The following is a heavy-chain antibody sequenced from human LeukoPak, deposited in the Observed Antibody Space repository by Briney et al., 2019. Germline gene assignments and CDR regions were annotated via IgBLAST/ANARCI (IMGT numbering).Heavy chain of an antibody. Sequence: GGSLRLSCSVSGFIFSAYGMHWVRQAPGKGLEWVAVISYDGSYQAYGDSVKGRFTVSRDSSKNTLYLQLNSLRPEDTGLYYCARERRRDGYNYKDYWGQGTQVSVSS. V-gene: IGHV3-30*03. CDR1: GFIFSAYG. D-gene: IGHD5-24*01. CDR3: ARERRRDGYNYKDY. J-gene: IGHJ4*02. CDR2: ISYDGSYQ.